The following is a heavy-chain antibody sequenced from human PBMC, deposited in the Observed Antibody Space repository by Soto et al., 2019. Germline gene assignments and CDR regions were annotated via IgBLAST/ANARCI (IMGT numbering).Heavy chain of an antibody. CDR1: GGSISSYY. Sequence: SETLSLTCTVSGGSISSYYWSWIRQPPGKGLEWIGYIYYSGSTNYNPSLKSRVTISVDTSKNQFSLKLSSVTAADTAVYYCAGGITIFGVVGNYYYMDVWGKGTTVTVSS. V-gene: IGHV4-59*01. D-gene: IGHD3-3*01. J-gene: IGHJ6*03. CDR2: IYYSGST. CDR3: AGGITIFGVVGNYYYMDV.